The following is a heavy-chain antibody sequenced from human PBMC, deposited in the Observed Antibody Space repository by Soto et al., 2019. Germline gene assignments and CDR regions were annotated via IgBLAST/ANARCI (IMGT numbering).Heavy chain of an antibody. CDR1: GLAFSFYG. CDR3: ARPASCSAGDCYQFGY. D-gene: IGHD2-15*01. V-gene: IGHV3-23*01. Sequence: GGSLGVAWAAAGLAFSFYGMSWVGQAPWNGLEWLSAIGPSYGSTDYAASVKGRFTISRDNSKNTLFLQMDSPRAEDTPMYFCARPASCSAGDCYQFGYWGQGAMVTISS. CDR2: IGPSYGST. J-gene: IGHJ4*02.